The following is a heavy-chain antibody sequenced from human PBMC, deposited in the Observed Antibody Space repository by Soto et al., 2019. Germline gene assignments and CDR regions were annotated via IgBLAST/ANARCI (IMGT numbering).Heavy chain of an antibody. CDR1: GGSFSGYY. V-gene: IGHV4-34*01. CDR2: INHSGST. D-gene: IGHD6-6*01. Sequence: PSETLSLTCAVYGGSFSGYYWSWIRQPPGKGLEWIGEINHSGSTNYNPSLKSRVTISVDTSKNQFSLKLSSVTAADMAVYYCASPWGRIAARSEVATYYYYGMDVWGQGTTVTVSS. J-gene: IGHJ6*02. CDR3: ASPWGRIAARSEVATYYYYGMDV.